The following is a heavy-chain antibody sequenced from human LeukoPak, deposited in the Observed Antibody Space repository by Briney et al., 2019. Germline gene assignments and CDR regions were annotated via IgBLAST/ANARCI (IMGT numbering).Heavy chain of an antibody. CDR1: GGSISSYY. CDR2: FYYSGST. Sequence: KASETLSLTCTVSGGSISSYYWSWIRQPPGKGLEWIGYFYYSGSTNCNPSVKSRVAMSVDTSKKQFSLKLSSLTAADTAVYYCARGGTAVIAPYAFDIWGQGTMVTVSS. CDR3: ARGGTAVIAPYAFDI. V-gene: IGHV4-59*01. J-gene: IGHJ3*02. D-gene: IGHD4-23*01.